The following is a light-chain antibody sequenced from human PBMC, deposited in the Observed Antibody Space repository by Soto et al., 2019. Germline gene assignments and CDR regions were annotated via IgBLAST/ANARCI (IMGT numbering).Light chain of an antibody. CDR2: EVS. V-gene: IGLV2-8*01. Sequence: QSVLTQPPSASGSPGQSVTISCTGTSSDVGGYNYVSWYQQHPGKAPKLMIYEVSKRPSGVPDRFSGSKSGNTASLTVSGRQAEDEADYCCSSYADRNNYVFGSGTEPTVL. CDR3: SSYADRNNYV. CDR1: SSDVGGYNY. J-gene: IGLJ1*01.